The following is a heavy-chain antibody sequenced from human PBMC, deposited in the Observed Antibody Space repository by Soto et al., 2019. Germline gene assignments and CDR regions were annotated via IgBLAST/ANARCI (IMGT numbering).Heavy chain of an antibody. CDR1: GYSFTTYW. V-gene: IGHV5-51*01. D-gene: IGHD4-17*01. Sequence: EVQLVQSGEEVKKAGESLKISCKGSGYSFTTYWIGWVRQMPGKGLEWMGIIYPGDSDIRYSPSFQGHVTISADNSISTGYLQWSSRKASETAMYYCARPYGDYGGFDYWGQGTLVTVSS. J-gene: IGHJ4*02. CDR2: IYPGDSDI. CDR3: ARPYGDYGGFDY.